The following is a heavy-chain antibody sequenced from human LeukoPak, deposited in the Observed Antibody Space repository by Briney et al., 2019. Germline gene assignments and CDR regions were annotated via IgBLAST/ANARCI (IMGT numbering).Heavy chain of an antibody. V-gene: IGHV4-34*01. Sequence: SETLSLTCAVYGGSFSGYYWSWIRQPPGRGLEWIGEINHSGSTNYNPSLKSRVTISVDTSKNQFSLKLSSVTAADTAVYYCASLYPGRDYWGQGTLVTVSS. CDR1: GGSFSGYY. D-gene: IGHD2-2*02. J-gene: IGHJ4*02. CDR2: INHSGST. CDR3: ASLYPGRDY.